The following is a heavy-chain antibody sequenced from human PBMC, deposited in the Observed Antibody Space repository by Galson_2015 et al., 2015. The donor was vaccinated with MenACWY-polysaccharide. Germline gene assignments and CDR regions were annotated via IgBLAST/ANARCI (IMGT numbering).Heavy chain of an antibody. D-gene: IGHD3-16*01. Sequence: SLRLSCAASGFTFSNYWMSWVGQAPGKGLEWVASIKPDGSDKYYVDSVKGRFIISRDNAQNSLFLQMSNLRAEDTAVYYCARLFGGVTTYDYWGQGTLVTVSS. CDR3: ARLFGGVTTYDY. CDR1: GFTFSNYW. V-gene: IGHV3-7*01. CDR2: IKPDGSDK. J-gene: IGHJ4*02.